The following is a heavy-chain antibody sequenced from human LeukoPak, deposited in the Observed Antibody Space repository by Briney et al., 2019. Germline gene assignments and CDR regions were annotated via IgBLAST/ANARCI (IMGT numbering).Heavy chain of an antibody. CDR2: ISSSGSTI. CDR1: GFTFSDYY. CDR3: ARRWELRYYYYYGMDV. V-gene: IGHV3-11*01. J-gene: IGHJ6*02. D-gene: IGHD1-26*01. Sequence: GGSLRLSCAASGFTFSDYYMSWIRQAPGKGLEWVSYISSSGSTIYYADSVKGRFTISRDNAKNSLYLQMNSLRAEDTAVYYWARRWELRYYYYYGMDVWGQGTTVTVSS.